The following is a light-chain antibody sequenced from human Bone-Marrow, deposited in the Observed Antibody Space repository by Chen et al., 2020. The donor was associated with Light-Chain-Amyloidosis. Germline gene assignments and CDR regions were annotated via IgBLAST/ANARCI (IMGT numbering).Light chain of an antibody. CDR2: YKSDSDR. CDR1: SGINVGAYR. V-gene: IGLV5-45*02. Sequence: QAVLTQPSSLSASPGASASLTCTLRSGINVGAYRINWFQQKPGSPPQYLLRYKSDSDRKQGSGVPSRCSGSTDTSANAVILLISGLQSEDGADYYCLIWHSGAWVFGGGTKLSVL. CDR3: LIWHSGAWV. J-gene: IGLJ3*02.